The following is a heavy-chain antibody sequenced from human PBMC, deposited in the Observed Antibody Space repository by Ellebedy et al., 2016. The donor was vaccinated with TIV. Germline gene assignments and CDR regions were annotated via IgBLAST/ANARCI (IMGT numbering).Heavy chain of an antibody. J-gene: IGHJ5*02. CDR2: IYTSGST. V-gene: IGHV4-4*07. D-gene: IGHD6-19*01. Sequence: SETLSLTCTVSGGSISSYYWSWIRQPPGKGLEWIGRIYTSGSTNYNPSLKSRVTMSVDTSKNQFSLKLSSVTAADTAVYYCARVEYSSGWSGDFGGFWFDPWGQGTLVTVSS. CDR1: GGSISSYY. CDR3: ARVEYSSGWSGDFGGFWFDP.